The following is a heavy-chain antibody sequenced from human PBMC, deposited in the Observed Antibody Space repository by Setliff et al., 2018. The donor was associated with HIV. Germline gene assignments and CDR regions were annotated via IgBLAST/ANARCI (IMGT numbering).Heavy chain of an antibody. CDR1: GFTFSHSD. D-gene: IGHD6-13*01. CDR3: ARPHSNRWPYAFDI. V-gene: IGHV3-35*01. J-gene: IGHJ3*02. CDR2: VSWNGSRT. Sequence: PGGSLRLSCAASGFTFSHSDMNWVRQAPGKGLEWVSGVSWNGSRTHYADSVKGRFIISRDNTKNTLYLQMHSLTAEDTAVYYCARPHSNRWPYAFDIWGQGTMVTVSS.